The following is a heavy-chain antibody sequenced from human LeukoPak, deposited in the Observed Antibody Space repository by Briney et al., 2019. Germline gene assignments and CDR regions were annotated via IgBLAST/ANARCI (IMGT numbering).Heavy chain of an antibody. V-gene: IGHV1-18*01. CDR3: ARSSVVVAAYYFDY. CDR2: ISAYNGNI. CDR1: GYTFTSYG. Sequence: ASVKVSCKASGYTFTSYGISWVRQAPGQGLEWMGWISAYNGNINYAQKLQGRVTMTTDTSTSTAYMELRGLGSDDTAVYYCARSSVVVAAYYFDYWGQGTLVTVSS. D-gene: IGHD2-15*01. J-gene: IGHJ4*02.